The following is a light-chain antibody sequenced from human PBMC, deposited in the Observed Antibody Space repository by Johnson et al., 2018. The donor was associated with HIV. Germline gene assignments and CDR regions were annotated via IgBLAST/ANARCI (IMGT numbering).Light chain of an antibody. J-gene: IGLJ1*01. Sequence: QSVLTQPPSVSAAPGQKVTIPCSGSSSNIGKNSVSWYQQLPGTAPKLLIYENNKRPSGIPARFSGSKSGTSATLGITGLQTGDEADYYCGTWDSSLSAPVFGTGTKVTVL. CDR2: ENN. V-gene: IGLV1-51*02. CDR3: GTWDSSLSAPV. CDR1: SSNIGKNS.